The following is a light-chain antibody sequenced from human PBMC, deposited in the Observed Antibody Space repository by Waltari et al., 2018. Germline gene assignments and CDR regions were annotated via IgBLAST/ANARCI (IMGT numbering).Light chain of an antibody. CDR2: TNS. V-gene: IGLV1-44*01. Sequence: QSVLTQSPSVSGTPGQSVTISWSGGTSNIARNTVNWYQQFPGAAPKLLIDTNSRRPSGVPDRFSGSKSGSSASLAIDGLQSEDEADYYCAAWDDSLNEWVFGGGTKLTVL. CDR1: TSNIARNT. CDR3: AAWDDSLNEWV. J-gene: IGLJ3*02.